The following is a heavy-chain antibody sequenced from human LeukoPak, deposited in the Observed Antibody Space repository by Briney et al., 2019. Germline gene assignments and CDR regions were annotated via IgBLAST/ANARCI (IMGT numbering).Heavy chain of an antibody. CDR2: IYTSGGT. V-gene: IGHV4-4*09. J-gene: IGHJ4*02. CDR1: GDSISSSC. D-gene: IGHD3-16*02. Sequence: PSETLCLTCTVSGDSISSSCWSWIRQPPGKGLEWMWHIYTSGGTNYIPSRKGRVTISLDTSKNLFSLKLSSVTAADSAVYYCARLSRRSTTPDRYYLDYWGQGTLVTVSS. CDR3: ARLSRRSTTPDRYYLDY.